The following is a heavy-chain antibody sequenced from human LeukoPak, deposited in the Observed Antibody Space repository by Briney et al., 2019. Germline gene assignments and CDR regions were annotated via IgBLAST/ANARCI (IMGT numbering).Heavy chain of an antibody. Sequence: PGGSLRLSCAATGFTFSSYAMSWVRQAPGKGLEWVSAISGSGGGTYYADSVKGRFTISRDNSKNTMYLLMNSLRAEDTAVYYCAKRDYGHWSGYFDQWGQGALVTVSS. CDR3: AKRDYGHWSGYFDQ. J-gene: IGHJ4*02. D-gene: IGHD3-3*01. CDR2: ISGSGGGT. CDR1: GFTFSSYA. V-gene: IGHV3-23*01.